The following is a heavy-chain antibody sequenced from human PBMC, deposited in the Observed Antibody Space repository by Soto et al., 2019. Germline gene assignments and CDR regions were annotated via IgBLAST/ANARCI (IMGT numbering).Heavy chain of an antibody. CDR2: IYYSGST. Sequence: PSETLSLTCTVSGGSISSYYRSWIRQPPGKGLEWIGYIYYSGSTNYNPSLKSRVTISVDTSKNQFSLKLSSVTAADTAVYYCARDVSKYSSSSVDYYYGMDVWGQGTTVTVSS. J-gene: IGHJ6*02. V-gene: IGHV4-59*01. CDR3: ARDVSKYSSSSVDYYYGMDV. CDR1: GGSISSYY. D-gene: IGHD6-6*01.